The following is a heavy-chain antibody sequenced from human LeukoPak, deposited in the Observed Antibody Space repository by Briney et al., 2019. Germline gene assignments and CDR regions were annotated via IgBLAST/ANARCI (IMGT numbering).Heavy chain of an antibody. V-gene: IGHV1-69*13. Sequence: SVKVSCKASGGTFSSYAISWVRQAPGQGLERMGGIIPIFGTANYAQKFQGRVTITADESTSTAYMELSSLRSEDTAVYYCARADFDWLPTFDYWGQGTLVTVSS. J-gene: IGHJ4*02. CDR1: GGTFSSYA. D-gene: IGHD3-9*01. CDR2: IIPIFGTA. CDR3: ARADFDWLPTFDY.